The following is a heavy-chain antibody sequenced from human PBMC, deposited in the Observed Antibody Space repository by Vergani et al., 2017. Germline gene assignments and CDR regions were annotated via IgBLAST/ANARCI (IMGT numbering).Heavy chain of an antibody. CDR3: AKDSDYYDSSGYQSARGWGYYFDY. J-gene: IGHJ4*02. V-gene: IGHV3-30*02. D-gene: IGHD3-22*01. CDR2: IRYDGSNK. CDR1: GFTFSSYG. Sequence: QVQLVESGGGVVQPGGSLRLSCAASGFTFSSYGMHWVRQAPGKGLEWVAFIRYDGSNKSYADSVKGRFTIARDNSKNTLYLQMNSLIAEDTAVYYCAKDSDYYDSSGYQSARGWGYYFDYWGQGTLVTVSS.